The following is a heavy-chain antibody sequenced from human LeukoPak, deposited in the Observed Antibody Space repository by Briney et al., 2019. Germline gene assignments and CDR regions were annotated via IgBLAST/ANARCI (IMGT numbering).Heavy chain of an antibody. V-gene: IGHV3-7*01. D-gene: IGHD6-6*01. CDR1: GFTFSSYW. CDR3: ARGFSSSSPLYYYYYMDV. CDR2: IKQDGSEK. J-gene: IGHJ6*03. Sequence: GGSLRLSCAASGFTFSSYWMSWVRQAPGKGLEWVANIKQDGSEKYYVDSVKGRFTISRDNAKNSLYLQMNSLRAEDTAVYYCARGFSSSSPLYYYYYMDVWGKGTTVTVSS.